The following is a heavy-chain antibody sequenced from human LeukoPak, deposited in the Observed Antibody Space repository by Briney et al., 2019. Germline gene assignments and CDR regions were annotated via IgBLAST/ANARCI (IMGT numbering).Heavy chain of an antibody. Sequence: GGSLRLSCAASGFTFSSYSMNWVRQAPGKGLGWVSSISSRSSYIYYTDSVKGRFTISRDDAKNSLYLQMNSLRAEDTAVYYCARGGEFSGYEIWGQGTLVTASS. CDR3: ARGGEFSGYEI. D-gene: IGHD5-12*01. CDR1: GFTFSSYS. CDR2: ISSRSSYI. V-gene: IGHV3-21*01. J-gene: IGHJ4*02.